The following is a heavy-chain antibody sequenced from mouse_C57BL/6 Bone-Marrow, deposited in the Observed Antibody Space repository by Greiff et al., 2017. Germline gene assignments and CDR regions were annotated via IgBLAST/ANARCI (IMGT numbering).Heavy chain of an antibody. D-gene: IGHD4-1*01. J-gene: IGHJ3*01. CDR1: GFNIKDYY. CDR2: IDPGDGDT. Sequence: VQLQQPGAELVKPGASVKLSCTASGFNIKDYYMHWVKQSPEQGLEWIGRIDPGDGDTKYAPKFQGKATITADTSSNTAYLQLSSLTSEDTAVYYCARDWDALFAYWGQGTLVTVSA. CDR3: ARDWDALFAY. V-gene: IGHV14-2*01.